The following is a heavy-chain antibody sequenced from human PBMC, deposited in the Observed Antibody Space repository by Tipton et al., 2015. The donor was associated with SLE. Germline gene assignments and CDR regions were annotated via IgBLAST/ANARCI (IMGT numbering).Heavy chain of an antibody. CDR3: ARYAAGFDRLDDFWSGYRYYFDY. V-gene: IGHV4-59*01. CDR1: GGSISSYY. J-gene: IGHJ4*02. CDR2: IYYCGST. D-gene: IGHD3-3*01. Sequence: TLSLTCTVSGGSISSYYWSWIRQPPGKGLEWIGYIYYCGSTNYNPSLKSRVTISVDTSKNQFSLKLSSVTAADTAVYYCARYAAGFDRLDDFWSGYRYYFDYWGQGTLVTVSS.